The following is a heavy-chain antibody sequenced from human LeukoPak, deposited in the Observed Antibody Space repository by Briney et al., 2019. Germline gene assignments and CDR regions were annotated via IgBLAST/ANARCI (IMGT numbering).Heavy chain of an antibody. CDR2: IRNDGSGQ. CDR1: GFTFSRHG. V-gene: IGHV3-30*02. Sequence: GGSLRLSCAASGFTFSRHGMHWVRQAPGKGLDWVAFIRNDGSGQYYTDSVKGRFTISRDNSKNTLYLQMNSLRAEDTAVYYCARVPRSAFDIWGQGTMVTVSS. J-gene: IGHJ3*02. CDR3: ARVPRSAFDI.